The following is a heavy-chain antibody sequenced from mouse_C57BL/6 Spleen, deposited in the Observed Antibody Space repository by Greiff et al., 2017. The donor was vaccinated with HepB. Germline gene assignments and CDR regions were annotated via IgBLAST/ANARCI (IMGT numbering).Heavy chain of an antibody. J-gene: IGHJ2*01. D-gene: IGHD4-1*02. V-gene: IGHV1-19*01. Sequence: VQLKQSGPVLVKPGASVKMSCKASGYTFTDYYMNWVKQSHGKSLEWIGVINPYNGGTSYNQKFKGKATLTVDKSSSTAYMELNSLTSEDSAVYYCARSPQLGEFDYWGQGTTLTVSS. CDR1: GYTFTDYY. CDR3: ARSPQLGEFDY. CDR2: INPYNGGT.